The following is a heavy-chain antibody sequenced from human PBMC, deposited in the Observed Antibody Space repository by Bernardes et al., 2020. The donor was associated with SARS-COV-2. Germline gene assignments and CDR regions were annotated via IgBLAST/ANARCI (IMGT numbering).Heavy chain of an antibody. J-gene: IGHJ6*02. D-gene: IGHD2-21*02. CDR2: ISSSSSYI. CDR1: GFTFSSYS. V-gene: IGHV3-21*01. CDR3: ASSLAYCGGDCYLYYGMDV. Sequence: GSLRLSCAASGFTFSSYSMNWVRQAPGKGLEWVSSISSSSSYIYYADSVKGRFTISRDNAKNSLYLQMNSLRAEDTAVYYCASSLAYCGGDCYLYYGMDVWGQGTTVTVSS.